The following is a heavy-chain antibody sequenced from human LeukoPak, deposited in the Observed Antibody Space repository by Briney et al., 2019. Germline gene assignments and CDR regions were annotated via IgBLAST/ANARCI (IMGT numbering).Heavy chain of an antibody. Sequence: SGPTLVKPTQTLTLTCTFSGFSHSSSGVGVGWIRQPPGKALEWLALIYWDDDKRYSPSLKSRLTITKDTSKNQVVLTMTSMDPVDTATYYCAHEPLGNDAFDIWGQGTMVTVSS. D-gene: IGHD1-26*01. J-gene: IGHJ3*02. CDR1: GFSHSSSGVG. V-gene: IGHV2-5*02. CDR2: IYWDDDK. CDR3: AHEPLGNDAFDI.